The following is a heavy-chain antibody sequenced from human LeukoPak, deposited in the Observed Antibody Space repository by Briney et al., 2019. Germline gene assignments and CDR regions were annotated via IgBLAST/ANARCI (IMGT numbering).Heavy chain of an antibody. CDR3: ARVTPYTPHAFDI. J-gene: IGHJ3*02. CDR1: GGSISSGGYY. V-gene: IGHV4-30-2*01. CDR2: IYHSGST. Sequence: PSETLSLTCTVSGGSISSGGYYWSWIRQPPGKGLEWIGYIYHSGSTYYNPSLKSRVTISVDRSKNQFSLKLSSVTAADTAVYYCARVTPYTPHAFDIWGQGTMVTVSS. D-gene: IGHD3-16*01.